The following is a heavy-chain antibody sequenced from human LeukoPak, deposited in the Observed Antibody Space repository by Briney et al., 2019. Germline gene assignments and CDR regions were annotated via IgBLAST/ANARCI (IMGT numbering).Heavy chain of an antibody. J-gene: IGHJ5*02. CDR2: IIPIFGTA. D-gene: IGHD6-13*01. V-gene: IGHV1-69*05. CDR3: ARDLVGAAAGTGWFDP. Sequence: SVKVSCKASGGTFSSYAISWVRQAPGQGLEWMGGIIPIFGTANYAQKFQGRVTITTDESTSTAYMELSSLRSEDTAVYYCARDLVGAAAGTGWFDPWGQGTLVTVSS. CDR1: GGTFSSYA.